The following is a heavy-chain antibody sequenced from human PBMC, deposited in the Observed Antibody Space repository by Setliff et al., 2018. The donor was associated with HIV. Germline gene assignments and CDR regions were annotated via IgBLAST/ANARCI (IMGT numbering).Heavy chain of an antibody. CDR2: IYSNGIT. CDR1: GGSIGVDC. Sequence: SETLSLTCTVSGGSIGVDCWSWIRQPPGKGLEWIGYIYSNGITRYNPSLKSRVTISLDTSKIEFSLTLKSVTAADTAIYYCARDQGRPSGSWWDQASSWYLDSWGQGALVTVS. V-gene: IGHV4-4*09. CDR3: ARDQGRPSGSWWDQASSWYLDS. J-gene: IGHJ5*01. D-gene: IGHD6-13*01.